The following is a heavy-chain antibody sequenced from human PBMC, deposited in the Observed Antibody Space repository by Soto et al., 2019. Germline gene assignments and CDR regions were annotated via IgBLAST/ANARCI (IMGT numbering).Heavy chain of an antibody. CDR1: GFTFSTYW. CDR2: IKEDASEK. J-gene: IGHJ4*02. Sequence: EVQLVQSGGDLVQPGGSLRLSCVASGFTFSTYWMTWVRQAPGMGLEWVAGIKEDASEKVYVDSFKGRFSISRDNAKNSLYIQLNRLRAEDTAVYYCATAISSPFRNFNSWGQGSMVTVSS. D-gene: IGHD3-3*02. V-gene: IGHV3-7*01. CDR3: ATAISSPFRNFNS.